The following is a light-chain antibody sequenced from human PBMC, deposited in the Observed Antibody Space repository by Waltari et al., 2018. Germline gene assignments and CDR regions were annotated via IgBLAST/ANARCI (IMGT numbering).Light chain of an antibody. J-gene: IGKJ4*01. CDR3: QQYYSSPLT. V-gene: IGKV3-15*01. CDR2: DTS. Sequence: EVVLTQSPVTLSVSPGERATLSCRASRNVGTSLAWYQQKPGQAPRLLIYDTSTRATGFPARFSGSGSGTEFTLTISSLQSEDFGVYYCQQYYSSPLTFGGGTKVEIK. CDR1: RNVGTS.